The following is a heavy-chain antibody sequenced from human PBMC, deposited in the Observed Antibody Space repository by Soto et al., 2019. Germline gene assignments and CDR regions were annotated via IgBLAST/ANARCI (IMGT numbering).Heavy chain of an antibody. Sequence: GGSLRLSCAASGFTFSSYAMNWVRQAPGKGLEWVSVISGSGDSTYYADSVKGRFTISRDNSKNTLHLQMNSLRTEDTAVYYCARRGPGTYFDYWGQGTLVTVSS. CDR1: GFTFSSYA. CDR2: ISGSGDST. D-gene: IGHD6-13*01. CDR3: ARRGPGTYFDY. J-gene: IGHJ4*02. V-gene: IGHV3-23*01.